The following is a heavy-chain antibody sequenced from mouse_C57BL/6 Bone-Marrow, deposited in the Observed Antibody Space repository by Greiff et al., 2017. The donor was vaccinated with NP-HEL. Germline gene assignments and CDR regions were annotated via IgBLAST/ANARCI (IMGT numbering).Heavy chain of an antibody. CDR1: GYAFSSSW. CDR3: SYDYDKAMDY. V-gene: IGHV1-82*01. CDR2: IYPGDGDT. J-gene: IGHJ4*01. Sequence: QVQLQQSGPELVKPGASVKISCKASGYAFSSSWMNWVKQRPGKGLEWIGRIYPGDGDTNYNGKFKGKATLTADKSSSTAYMQLSSLTSEDAAVYFCSYDYDKAMDYWGQGTSVTVSS. D-gene: IGHD2-4*01.